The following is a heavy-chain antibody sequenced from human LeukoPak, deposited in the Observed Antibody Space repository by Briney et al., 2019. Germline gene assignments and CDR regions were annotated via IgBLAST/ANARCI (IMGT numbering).Heavy chain of an antibody. D-gene: IGHD5-18*01. CDR2: INPNSGGT. Sequence: GASVKVSCKASGYTFTGYYMHWVRQAPGQGLEWMGWINPNSGGTNYAQKFQGRVTMTRDTSISTAYMELSRLRSDDTAAYYCARVGTPGRNPRYGGMDVWGQGTTVTISS. J-gene: IGHJ6*02. CDR3: ARVGTPGRNPRYGGMDV. CDR1: GYTFTGYY. V-gene: IGHV1-2*02.